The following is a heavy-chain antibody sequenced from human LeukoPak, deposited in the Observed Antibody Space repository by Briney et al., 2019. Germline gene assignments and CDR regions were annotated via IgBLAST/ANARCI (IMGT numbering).Heavy chain of an antibody. CDR1: GGSFSGYY. D-gene: IGHD3-10*01. CDR2: INHSGST. J-gene: IGHJ5*02. CDR3: ARLRGRPGSGFDP. Sequence: SETLSLTCAVYGGSFSGYYWSWIRQPPGKGLEWIGEINHSGSTNYNPSLKSRVTISVDTSKNQFSLKLSSVTAADTAVYYCARLRGRPGSGFDPWGQGTLVTVSS. V-gene: IGHV4-34*01.